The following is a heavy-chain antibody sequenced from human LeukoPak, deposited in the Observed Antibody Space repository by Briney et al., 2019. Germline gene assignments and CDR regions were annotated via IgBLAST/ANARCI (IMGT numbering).Heavy chain of an antibody. J-gene: IGHJ6*02. Sequence: ASVKVSCKASGVTVSSYAINWVRQAPGQGLEWMGRIIPVLGIANYAQKFQGRVTITADKSTSTAYMELSSLRSEDTAVYYCARVGTYYYYAMDVWGQGTTVTVSS. V-gene: IGHV1-69*04. CDR3: ARVGTYYYYAMDV. CDR2: IIPVLGIA. D-gene: IGHD3-10*01. CDR1: GVTVSSYA.